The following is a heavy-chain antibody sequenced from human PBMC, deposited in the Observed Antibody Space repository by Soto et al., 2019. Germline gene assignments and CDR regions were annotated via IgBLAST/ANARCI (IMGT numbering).Heavy chain of an antibody. V-gene: IGHV3-9*01. CDR3: TKDVEWGGSHLYHAFDA. CDR1: GFTFEDYA. CDR2: ISWNSDII. Sequence: KLVESGGGSVQPGRSLRLSCATAGFTFEDYAVHWVRQAPGKGLEWVSGISWNSDIIEYADSVKGRFTISRDNAKNALYLQMNSLRPEDTALCDCTKDVEWGGSHLYHAFDAAGQGTMVSVSS. J-gene: IGHJ3*01. D-gene: IGHD2-15*01.